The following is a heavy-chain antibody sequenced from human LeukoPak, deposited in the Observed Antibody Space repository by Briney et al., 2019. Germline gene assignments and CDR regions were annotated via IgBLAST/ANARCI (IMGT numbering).Heavy chain of an antibody. J-gene: IGHJ5*01. CDR1: GYTFSDYY. Sequence: GGSVKVSCKASGYTFSDYYMYWLRQAPGEGLEWMGRINPKSGDTNYAQNFQGRVTMTRDMSMNTAYMELSRLRSDDTAVYFCARGYCSGGSCYLVENWFDFWGQGTLVTVSS. CDR3: ARGYCSGGSCYLVENWFDF. D-gene: IGHD2-15*01. CDR2: INPKSGDT. V-gene: IGHV1-2*06.